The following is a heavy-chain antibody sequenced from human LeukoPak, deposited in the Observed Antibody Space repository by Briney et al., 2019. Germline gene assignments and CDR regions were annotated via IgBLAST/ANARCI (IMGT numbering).Heavy chain of an antibody. D-gene: IGHD1-14*01. V-gene: IGHV4-38-2*01. CDR3: ARLYINYYMDV. J-gene: IGHJ6*03. CDR2: IYHSGST. CDR1: GYSISSGYY. Sequence: SETLSLTCAVSGYSISSGYYWGWARQPPGKGLEWIGSIYHSGSTYYNPSLKSRVTISVDTSKNQFSLKLSSVTAADTAVYYCARLYINYYMDVWGKGTTVTVSS.